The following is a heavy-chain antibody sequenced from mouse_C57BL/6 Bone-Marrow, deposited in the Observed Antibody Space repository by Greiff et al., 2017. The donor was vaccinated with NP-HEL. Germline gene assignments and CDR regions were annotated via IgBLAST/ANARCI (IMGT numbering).Heavy chain of an antibody. J-gene: IGHJ4*01. CDR3: ARFSNYRSDAMDY. CDR1: GYTFTSYW. CDR2: IDPSDSYT. D-gene: IGHD2-5*01. Sequence: QVQLQQPGAELVRPGTSVKLSCKASGYTFTSYWMHWVKQRPGQGLEWIGVIDPSDSYTNYNQKFKGKATLTVDTSSSTAYMQLSSLTSEDSAVYYGARFSNYRSDAMDYWGQGTSVTVSS. V-gene: IGHV1-59*01.